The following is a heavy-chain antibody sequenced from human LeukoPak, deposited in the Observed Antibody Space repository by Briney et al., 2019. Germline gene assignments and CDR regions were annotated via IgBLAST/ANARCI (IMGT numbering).Heavy chain of an antibody. CDR3: ARGFLGYCSSTGCYTPLWAFDY. CDR1: GGSFSGYY. V-gene: IGHV4-34*01. J-gene: IGHJ4*02. Sequence: SETLSLTCAVYGGSFSGYYWSWIRQPPGKGLEWIGEINHGGSTNYNPSLKSRVTISVDTSKNQFSLKLSSVTAADTAVYYCARGFLGYCSSTGCYTPLWAFDYWGQGTLVTVSS. CDR2: INHGGST. D-gene: IGHD2-2*01.